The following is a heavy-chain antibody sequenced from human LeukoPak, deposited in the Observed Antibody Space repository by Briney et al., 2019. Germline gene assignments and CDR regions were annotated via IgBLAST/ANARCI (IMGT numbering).Heavy chain of an antibody. J-gene: IGHJ4*02. CDR3: ASGGLWLDADY. D-gene: IGHD5-18*01. CDR1: GFTFSNYW. CDR2: INSDGSST. Sequence: PGGSLRLSCAASGFTFSNYWMHWVRQAPGKGLVWVSRINSDGSSTTYADSVKGRFTISRDNAKNTLYLQMNSLRAEDTAVYSCASGGLWLDADYWGQGTLVTVSS. V-gene: IGHV3-74*01.